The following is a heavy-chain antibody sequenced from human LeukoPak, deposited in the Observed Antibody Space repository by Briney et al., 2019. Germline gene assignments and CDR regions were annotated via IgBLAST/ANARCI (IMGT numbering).Heavy chain of an antibody. J-gene: IGHJ6*03. CDR1: GFTFSSYA. V-gene: IGHV3-23*01. Sequence: PGGSLRLSCAASGFTFSSYAMSWVRQAPGKGLEWVSAISGSGGSTYYADSVKGRFTISRDNSKNTLYLQMNSLRAEDTAVYYCAKCRRYCSSTSCPVGYYYYMDVWGKGTTVTVSS. CDR2: ISGSGGST. CDR3: AKCRRYCSSTSCPVGYYYYMDV. D-gene: IGHD2-2*01.